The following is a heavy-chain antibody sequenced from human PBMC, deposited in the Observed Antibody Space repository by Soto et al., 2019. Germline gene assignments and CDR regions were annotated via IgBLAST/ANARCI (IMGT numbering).Heavy chain of an antibody. Sequence: SGGSLRLSCAASGFTFSSYGIHWVRQAPGKGLEWVAVISYDGRSKYYADSVKGRFTISRDNSKNTLYLQMNSLKTEDTAVYHCARSLATTITTYYYYGMAVWGQGTTVTVSS. CDR3: ARSLATTITTYYYYGMAV. J-gene: IGHJ6*02. CDR2: ISYDGRSK. V-gene: IGHV3-30*03. D-gene: IGHD4-4*01. CDR1: GFTFSSYG.